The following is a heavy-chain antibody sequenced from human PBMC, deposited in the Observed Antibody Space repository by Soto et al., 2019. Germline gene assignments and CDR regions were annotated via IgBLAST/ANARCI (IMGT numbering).Heavy chain of an antibody. V-gene: IGHV4-59*08. J-gene: IGHJ6*03. D-gene: IGHD5-12*01. CDR3: ARHGLYSGYDLAYYYMDV. Sequence: PSETLSLTCTVSGGSISSYHWSWIRQPPWKGLEWIGYIYYSGSTNYNPSLKSRVTISVDTSKNQFSLKLSSVTAADTAVYYCARHGLYSGYDLAYYYMDVWGKAHRVTVSS. CDR1: GGSISSYH. CDR2: IYYSGST.